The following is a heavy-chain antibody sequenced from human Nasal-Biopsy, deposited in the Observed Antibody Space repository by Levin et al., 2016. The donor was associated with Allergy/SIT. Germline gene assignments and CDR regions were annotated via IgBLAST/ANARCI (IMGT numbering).Heavy chain of an antibody. V-gene: IGHV4-39*01. CDR1: GTSVNDKNYK. J-gene: IGHJ5*02. CDR2: VYYNGAT. CDR3: ARHEWGSFEYDLHNWFDP. D-gene: IGHD1-26*01. Sequence: SETLSLTCSVSGTSVNDKNYKWDWIRQSPGKALEWIGNVYYNGATDHNPSLKSRVTMSIDTSKNQLSLQMTSVTAADTAVYYCARHEWGSFEYDLHNWFDPWGLGTLVIVSS.